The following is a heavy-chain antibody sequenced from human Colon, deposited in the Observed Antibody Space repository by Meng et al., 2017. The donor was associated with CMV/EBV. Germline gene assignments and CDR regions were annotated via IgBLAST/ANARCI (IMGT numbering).Heavy chain of an antibody. CDR1: GYTGYY. CDR3: ARDSGGSYPDYYFDT. J-gene: IGHJ4*02. CDR2: FNRDSDST. V-gene: IGHV1-2*02. D-gene: IGHD1-26*01. Sequence: ASVKVSCKASGYTGYYIHWVRQAPGQGLEWMGWFNRDSDSTRYAQKFQGRVTMTGDTSINTVYMELNSLRSDDTAVYYCARDSGGSYPDYYFDTWGRGTLVTVSS.